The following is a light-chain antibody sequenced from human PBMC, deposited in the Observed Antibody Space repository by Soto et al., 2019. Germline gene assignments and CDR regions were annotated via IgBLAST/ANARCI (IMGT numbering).Light chain of an antibody. Sequence: AIQMTQSPSSRSSSFGDRVTITCRASQGIRNDLGWYQQEPGKAPKLLIYAASSLESGVPSRFSGSGSGTDGTLTISSLKTEDCATYDCQQSYSTTRTFCQGTKVDIK. CDR2: AAS. J-gene: IGKJ1*01. CDR1: QGIRND. V-gene: IGKV1-6*01. CDR3: QQSYSTTRT.